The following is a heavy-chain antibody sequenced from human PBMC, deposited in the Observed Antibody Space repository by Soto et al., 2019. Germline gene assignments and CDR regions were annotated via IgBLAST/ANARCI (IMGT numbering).Heavy chain of an antibody. V-gene: IGHV1-3*01. CDR2: INAGNGNT. Sequence: ASVKVSCKASGYTFTSYAMLWVRQAPGQRLEWMGWINAGNGNTKHSQKFQGRVTITRDTSASTAYMELSSLRSEDTAVYYCARDSGVVVTGDDAFDIWGQGTMVTVS. D-gene: IGHD2-21*02. J-gene: IGHJ3*02. CDR1: GYTFTSYA. CDR3: ARDSGVVVTGDDAFDI.